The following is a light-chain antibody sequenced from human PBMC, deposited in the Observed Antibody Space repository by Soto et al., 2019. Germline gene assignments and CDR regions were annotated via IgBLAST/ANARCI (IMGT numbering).Light chain of an antibody. CDR2: DDN. V-gene: IGLV1-51*01. Sequence: QSVMTQPPSVSAAPGQKVTISCSGSSSNIGGNSVSWYQQLPGTAPKLLIYDDNKRPSGIPDRFSGSKSGTSATLGITGFQTGDEADYYCGSWDSSLNGFYVFGTGTKLTVL. J-gene: IGLJ1*01. CDR1: SSNIGGNS. CDR3: GSWDSSLNGFYV.